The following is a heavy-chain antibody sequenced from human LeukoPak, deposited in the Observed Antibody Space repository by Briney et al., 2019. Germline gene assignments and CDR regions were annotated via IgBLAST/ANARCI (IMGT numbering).Heavy chain of an antibody. D-gene: IGHD3-22*01. V-gene: IGHV1-2*02. CDR3: ARDYYDSSGYRSATFGRDV. Sequence: GASLKVSCKASGYTFTRYFMHWVRQAPGQRLEWMGWINPNSGGTHYVQKFQGRVTLTRDTSISTAYMEVSRLRSDDTAVYYCARDYYDSSGYRSATFGRDVWGQGTTVTVSS. J-gene: IGHJ6*02. CDR1: GYTFTRYF. CDR2: INPNSGGT.